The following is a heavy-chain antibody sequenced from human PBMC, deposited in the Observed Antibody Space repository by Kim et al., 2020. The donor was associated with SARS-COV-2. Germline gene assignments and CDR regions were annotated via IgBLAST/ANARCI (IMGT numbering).Heavy chain of an antibody. D-gene: IGHD3-9*01. CDR2: IYYSGST. CDR3: ARHSLRYFDWLSWFDP. Sequence: SETLSLTCTVSGGSISSSSYYWGWIRQPPGKGLEWIGSIYYSGSTYYNPSLKSRVTISVDTSKNQFSLKLSSVTAADTAVYYCARHSLRYFDWLSWFDPWGQGTLVTVSS. J-gene: IGHJ5*02. CDR1: GGSISSSSYY. V-gene: IGHV4-39*01.